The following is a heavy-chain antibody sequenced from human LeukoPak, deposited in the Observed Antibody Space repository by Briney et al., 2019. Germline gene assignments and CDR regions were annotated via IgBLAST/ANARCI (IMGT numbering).Heavy chain of an antibody. CDR1: GGSFSGHY. D-gene: IGHD1-1*01. V-gene: IGHV4-38-2*01. Sequence: SETLSLTCAVYGGSFSGHYWGWIRQPPGKGVEWIASIYEGETTYYNPSLKGRLTISVDTSKNQFSLKLSSVTAADTAVYYCASNWSDFDYWGPGTLVTVSS. CDR3: ASNWSDFDY. J-gene: IGHJ4*02. CDR2: IYEGETT.